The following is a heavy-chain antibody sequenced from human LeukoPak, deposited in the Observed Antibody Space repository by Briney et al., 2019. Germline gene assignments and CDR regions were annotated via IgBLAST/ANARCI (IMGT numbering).Heavy chain of an antibody. Sequence: PSETLSLTCAVSGGSISRGGYSWSWIRQPPGKGLEWIGYIYHSGSTYYNPSLKSRVTISVDRSKNQFSLKLSSVTAADTAVYYCARGGVATIYGAFDIWGQGTMVTVSS. CDR2: IYHSGST. CDR3: ARGGVATIYGAFDI. J-gene: IGHJ3*02. D-gene: IGHD5-24*01. V-gene: IGHV4-30-2*01. CDR1: GGSISRGGYS.